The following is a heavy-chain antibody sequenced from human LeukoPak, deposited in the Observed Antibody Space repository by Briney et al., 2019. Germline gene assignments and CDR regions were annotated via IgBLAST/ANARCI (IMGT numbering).Heavy chain of an antibody. CDR1: GFTFSSYS. Sequence: GGSLRLSCAASGFTFSSYSMNWVRQAPGKGLEWLSYISSSSNTIYYADSVKGRFTISRDNAKDSLYLQMNSLRDEDTAVYYCTRHDTVIRGWFDPWGQGTRVTVSP. J-gene: IGHJ5*02. CDR3: TRHDTVIRGWFDP. D-gene: IGHD4-11*01. CDR2: ISSSSNTI. V-gene: IGHV3-48*02.